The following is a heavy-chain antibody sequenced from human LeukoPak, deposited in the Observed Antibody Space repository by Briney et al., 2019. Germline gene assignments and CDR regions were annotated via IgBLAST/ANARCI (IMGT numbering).Heavy chain of an antibody. CDR1: GYTFTGYY. D-gene: IGHD2-2*01. CDR2: INPNSGGT. Sequence: ASVKVSCKASGYTFTGYYMHWVRQAPGQGLEWMAWINPNSGGTNYAQKFQGRVTMTRDTSISTAYMELSRLRSDDTAVYYCARAPYCSSTSCYSFDYWGQGTLVTVSS. J-gene: IGHJ4*02. CDR3: ARAPYCSSTSCYSFDY. V-gene: IGHV1-2*02.